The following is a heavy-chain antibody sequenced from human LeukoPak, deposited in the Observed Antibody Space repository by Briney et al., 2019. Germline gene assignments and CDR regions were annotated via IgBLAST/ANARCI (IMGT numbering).Heavy chain of an antibody. V-gene: IGHV3-23*01. CDR2: ISGSDGST. J-gene: IGHJ4*02. CDR1: GFTFSNYA. D-gene: IGHD2-15*01. CDR3: AKGRGYCTGGSCSSDY. Sequence: GGSLRLSCTASGFTFSNYAMSWVRQAPGKGLEWVSTISGSDGSTYYADSVKGRFTISRDNSKNTLYLQMNSLRVEDKAIYYCAKGRGYCTGGSCSSDYWGQGTLVTVAS.